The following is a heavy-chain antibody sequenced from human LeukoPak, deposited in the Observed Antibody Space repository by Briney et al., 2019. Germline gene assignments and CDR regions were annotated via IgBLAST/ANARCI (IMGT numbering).Heavy chain of an antibody. CDR1: GFTFSGYG. CDR2: ICYDGRNK. CDR3: ARVLRSGYCMDV. Sequence: GGSLRLSCAASGFTFSGYGMVWVRQAPGKGLEWVALICYDGRNKYCADSVKGRFTVSRDNSKNTLYLQMNSLRVEDTAVYYCARVLRSGYCMDVWGQGTTVTVSS. J-gene: IGHJ6*02. V-gene: IGHV3-33*01.